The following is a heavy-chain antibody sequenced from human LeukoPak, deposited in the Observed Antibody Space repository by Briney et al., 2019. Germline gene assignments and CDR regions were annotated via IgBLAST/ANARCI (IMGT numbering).Heavy chain of an antibody. D-gene: IGHD1-7*01. CDR2: IYYSGST. CDR3: ARDSGTPFDY. V-gene: IGHV4-31*03. CDR1: GGSISSGGYY. Sequence: SETLSLTCTVSGGSISSGGYYWSWIRQHPGKGLEWIGYIYYSGSTYYNPSLKSRVTISVDTSKNQFSLKLSSVTAADTAVYYCARDSGTPFDYWGQGTLVTVSP. J-gene: IGHJ4*02.